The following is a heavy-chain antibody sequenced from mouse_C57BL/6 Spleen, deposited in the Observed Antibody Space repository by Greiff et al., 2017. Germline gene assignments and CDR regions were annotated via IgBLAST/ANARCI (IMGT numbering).Heavy chain of an antibody. Sequence: QVQLQQPGAELVKPGASVKLSCKASGYTFTSYWMQWVKQRPGQGLEWIGEIDPSDSCTNYNQKFKGKATLTVDTSSSTAYMQLSSLTSEDSAVYYCARTGLRHAMDYWGQGTSVTVSS. D-gene: IGHD2-2*01. CDR2: IDPSDSCT. J-gene: IGHJ4*01. CDR1: GYTFTSYW. CDR3: ARTGLRHAMDY. V-gene: IGHV1-50*01.